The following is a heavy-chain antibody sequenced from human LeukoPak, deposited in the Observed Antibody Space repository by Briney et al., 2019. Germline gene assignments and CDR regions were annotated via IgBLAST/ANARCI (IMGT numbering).Heavy chain of an antibody. Sequence: GASVKVSCKASGGTFSSYAISWVRQAPGQGLEWMGGIIPIFGTANYAQKFQGRVTITTDESTSTAYMELSSLRSEDTAVYYCAREEYYYDSSGYRDWGQGTLVTVSS. CDR1: GGTFSSYA. CDR3: AREEYYYDSSGYRD. D-gene: IGHD3-22*01. J-gene: IGHJ4*02. V-gene: IGHV1-69*05. CDR2: IIPIFGTA.